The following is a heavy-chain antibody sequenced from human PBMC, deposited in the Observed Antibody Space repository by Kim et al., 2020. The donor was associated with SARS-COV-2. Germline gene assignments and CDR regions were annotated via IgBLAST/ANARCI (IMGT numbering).Heavy chain of an antibody. CDR3: ASFYDILTGFGRSLDY. J-gene: IGHJ4*02. D-gene: IGHD3-9*01. Sequence: SVKGRFTISRDNAKNSLYLQMNSLRDEDTAVYYCASFYDILTGFGRSLDYWGQGTLVTVSS. V-gene: IGHV3-48*02.